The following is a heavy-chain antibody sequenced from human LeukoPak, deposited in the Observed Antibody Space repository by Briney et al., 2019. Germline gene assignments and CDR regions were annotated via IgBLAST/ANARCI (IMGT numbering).Heavy chain of an antibody. D-gene: IGHD5/OR15-5a*01. CDR3: ARGRSKALDF. CDR1: GYTFTNYF. Sequence: ASVKVSCNTSGYTFTNYFIHWVRQVPGQGLEWMGMVNPTGGSTSYVQSFQGRVTLTGDTSTSTVYMEFSALTSEDTAVYYCARGRSKALDFWSQGTPVTVSS. CDR2: VNPTGGST. J-gene: IGHJ4*02. V-gene: IGHV1-46*01.